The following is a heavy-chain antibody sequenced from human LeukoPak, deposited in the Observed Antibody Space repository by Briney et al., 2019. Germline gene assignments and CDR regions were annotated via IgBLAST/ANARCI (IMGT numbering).Heavy chain of an antibody. V-gene: IGHV4-30-2*01. CDR3: ARGYSGYDLTY. Sequence: SETLSLTCTVSGGSISSGGYYWSWIRQPPGKGLEWIGYIYHSGSTHYNPSLKSRVTISVDRSKNQFSLKLSSVTAADTAVYYCARGYSGYDLTYWGQGTLVTVSS. CDR1: GGSISSGGYY. D-gene: IGHD5-12*01. CDR2: IYHSGST. J-gene: IGHJ4*02.